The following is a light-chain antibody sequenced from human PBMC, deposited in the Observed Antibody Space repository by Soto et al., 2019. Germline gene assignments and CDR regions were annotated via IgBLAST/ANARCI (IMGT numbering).Light chain of an antibody. V-gene: IGKV1-5*01. CDR2: DAS. Sequence: DIQMTQSPSTLSASVGDRVVITCRASQIITTWLAWYQQKPGKAPKLLIYDASSLESGVPSRFSGSGSGTEFTLTISRLEPYYFATYYCQQYNDYCTFGQGTKFDIK. J-gene: IGKJ1*01. CDR1: QIITTW. CDR3: QQYNDYCT.